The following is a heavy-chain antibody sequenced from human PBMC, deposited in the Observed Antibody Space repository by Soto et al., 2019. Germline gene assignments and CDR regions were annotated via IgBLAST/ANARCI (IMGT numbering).Heavy chain of an antibody. Sequence: GASVAVTCTASGDAFTYLYRRWVRQAPGQALEWMGWITPFNGNTNYAQKFQDRVTITRDRSMSTAYMELSSLRSEDTAMYYCASNEMEDCSGGSCHEAFDIWGQGTMVTGSS. V-gene: IGHV1-45*02. CDR1: GDAFTYLY. J-gene: IGHJ3*02. D-gene: IGHD2-15*01. CDR2: ITPFNGNT. CDR3: ASNEMEDCSGGSCHEAFDI.